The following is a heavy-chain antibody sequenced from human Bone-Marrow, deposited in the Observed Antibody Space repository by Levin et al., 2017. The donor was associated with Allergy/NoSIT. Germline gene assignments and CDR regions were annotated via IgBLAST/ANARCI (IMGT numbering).Heavy chain of an antibody. D-gene: IGHD7-27*01. CDR3: ARGPFLTGPDY. Sequence: GGSLRLSCAASGFTFSDYPVHWVRQAPGKGLEWVAVISYNENKKYYIDSVKGRFTISRDNSKHTVYLQMNSLRSDDTAIYFCARGPFLTGPDYWGQGTPVTVSS. J-gene: IGHJ4*02. CDR2: ISYNENKK. V-gene: IGHV3-30*04. CDR1: GFTFSDYP.